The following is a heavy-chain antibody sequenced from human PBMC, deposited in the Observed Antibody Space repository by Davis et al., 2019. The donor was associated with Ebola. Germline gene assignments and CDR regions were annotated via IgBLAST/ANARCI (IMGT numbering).Heavy chain of an antibody. Sequence: GGSLRLSCAASGFTFSSYAMSWVRQAPGKGLEWVSAISGSGGSTYYADSVKGRFTISRDNSKNTLYLQMNSLRAEDTAVYYCAKDYGVGFWSGYAGTFDYWGQGTPVTVSS. CDR3: AKDYGVGFWSGYAGTFDY. CDR2: ISGSGGST. D-gene: IGHD3-3*01. CDR1: GFTFSSYA. V-gene: IGHV3-23*01. J-gene: IGHJ4*02.